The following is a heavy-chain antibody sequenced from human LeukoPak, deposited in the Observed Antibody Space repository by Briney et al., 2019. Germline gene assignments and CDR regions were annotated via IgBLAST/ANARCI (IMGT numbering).Heavy chain of an antibody. CDR2: ISPYNGNT. CDR1: GYDFTSVG. D-gene: IGHD6-19*01. Sequence: ASVTVSCKASGYDFTSVGITWVRQAPGQGLERMGWISPYNGNTRYVQNFQGRVTMTTDTSTSTAYMELRSLRFDDTAVYYCSRAGSGIGWYFDYWGQGTLVTVSS. CDR3: SRAGSGIGWYFDY. V-gene: IGHV1-18*01. J-gene: IGHJ4*02.